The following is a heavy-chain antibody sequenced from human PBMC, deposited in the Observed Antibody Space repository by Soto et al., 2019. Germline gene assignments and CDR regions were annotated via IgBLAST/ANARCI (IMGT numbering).Heavy chain of an antibody. CDR3: VPGASNFDY. CDR1: GFSFSNYA. J-gene: IGHJ4*02. Sequence: EVQLSESGGGLVQPGGSLRLSCAACGFSFSNYAMTWVRQAPGKGLEWVSTISGTGISTNYADSVKGRFTISRDNSKNTLYLQMSSLRAEDTAVYYCVPGASNFDYWGQGTLVTVSS. D-gene: IGHD3-10*01. CDR2: ISGTGIST. V-gene: IGHV3-23*01.